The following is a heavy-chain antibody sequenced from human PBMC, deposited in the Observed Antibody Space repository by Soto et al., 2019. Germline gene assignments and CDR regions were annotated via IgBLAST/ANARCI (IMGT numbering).Heavy chain of an antibody. CDR2: IWYDGSNK. Sequence: HPWGSLRLSCAESGFTFSSYGMHLVRQAPGKGLEWVAVIWYDGSNKYYADSVKGRFTISRDNSKNTLYLQMNSLRAEDTAVYYCARGFSRIHYWHFDLWGRGTLVTVSS. J-gene: IGHJ2*01. CDR3: ARGFSRIHYWHFDL. CDR1: GFTFSSYG. V-gene: IGHV3-33*01.